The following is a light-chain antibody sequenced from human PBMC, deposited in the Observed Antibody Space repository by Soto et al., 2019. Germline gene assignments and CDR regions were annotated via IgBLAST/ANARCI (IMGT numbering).Light chain of an antibody. J-gene: IGLJ1*01. CDR2: EVS. CDR3: SSYTSSNTLEV. V-gene: IGLV2-14*01. Sequence: QSVLIQPASVSGSPGQSITISCTGTSRDGGGSNYVSWCQHHPHRAPKLLIYEVSYRPSGVSSRFSGSKSGNTASLTISGLQAEDEADYYCSSYTSSNTLEVFGVGTKVTVL. CDR1: SRDGGGSNY.